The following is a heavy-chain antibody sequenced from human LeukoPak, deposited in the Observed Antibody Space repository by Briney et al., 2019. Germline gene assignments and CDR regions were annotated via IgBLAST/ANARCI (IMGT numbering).Heavy chain of an antibody. CDR3: ARDLGRAPDY. V-gene: IGHV3-48*01. CDR1: GFTFSSYS. Sequence: PGGSLRLSCAASGFTFSSYSMNWVRQAPGKGLEWVSYISSSSSTIYYADSVKGRFTISRDNAKNSLYLQMNSLRAEDTAVYYCARDLGRAPDYWGQGTLVTVSS. CDR2: ISSSSSTI. J-gene: IGHJ4*02.